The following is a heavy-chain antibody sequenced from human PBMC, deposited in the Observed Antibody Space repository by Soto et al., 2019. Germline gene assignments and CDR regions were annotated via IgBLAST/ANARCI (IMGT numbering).Heavy chain of an antibody. CDR3: AFSGNYGVY. D-gene: IGHD1-26*01. V-gene: IGHV3-48*02. Sequence: VQLVESGGGSAQPGGSLRLSCATSGFTFSDYNMNWVRQAPGKGLEWVLYISLRSTTIYYADSVKDRFIISRDDAARSLYLQMNSLTYDDTAVYYCAFSGNYGVYWGQGALVTVSS. J-gene: IGHJ4*02. CDR2: ISLRSTTI. CDR1: GFTFSDYN.